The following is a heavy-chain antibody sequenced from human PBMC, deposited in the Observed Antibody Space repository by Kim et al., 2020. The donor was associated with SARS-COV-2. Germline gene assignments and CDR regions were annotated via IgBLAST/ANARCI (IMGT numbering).Heavy chain of an antibody. CDR3: ARVPRGDCYSSFDY. CDR1: GYTFTTYA. CDR2: INTNTGIP. D-gene: IGHD2-21*02. V-gene: IGHV7-4-1*02. Sequence: ASVKVSCKASGYTFTTYALNWVRQAPGQGLEWMGWINTNTGIPTYVQGFTGRFVFSLDTSASTAYLQISNLKAEDTAVYYCARVPRGDCYSSFDYWGQGTLVTVSS. J-gene: IGHJ4*02.